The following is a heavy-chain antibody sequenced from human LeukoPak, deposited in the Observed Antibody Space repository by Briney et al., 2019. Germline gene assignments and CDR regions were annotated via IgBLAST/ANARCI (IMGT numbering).Heavy chain of an antibody. D-gene: IGHD3-10*01. CDR1: GFTFSSYG. J-gene: IGHJ4*02. V-gene: IGHV3-30*03. Sequence: GGSLRLSCAASGFTFSSYGMHWVRQAPGKGLEWVAVISYDGSNKYYADSVKGRFTISRDNAKNTLYLQMNSLRAEDTAVYYCAREGWFGEHFDYWGQGTLVTVSS. CDR2: ISYDGSNK. CDR3: AREGWFGEHFDY.